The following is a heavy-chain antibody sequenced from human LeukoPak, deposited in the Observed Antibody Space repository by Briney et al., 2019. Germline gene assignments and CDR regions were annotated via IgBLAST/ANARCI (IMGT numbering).Heavy chain of an antibody. V-gene: IGHV4-4*07. CDR1: GDSISNYF. J-gene: IGHJ4*02. Sequence: SETLSLTCTVSGDSISNYFWNWIRQPAGKGLEWIGRMYNSGSTQYNPSFKSRVTISVDVSRNQFSLKLSSVTAADTAVYYCARDPGYTGLGYFDYWGQGTLVTVSS. CDR3: ARDPGYTGLGYFDY. CDR2: MYNSGST. D-gene: IGHD2-2*02.